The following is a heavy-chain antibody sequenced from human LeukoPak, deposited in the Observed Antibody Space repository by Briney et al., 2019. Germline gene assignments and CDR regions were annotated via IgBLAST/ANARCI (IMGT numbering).Heavy chain of an antibody. CDR3: AKGRDSSTWYLFDY. V-gene: IGHV3-23*01. D-gene: IGHD6-13*01. Sequence: PGGSLRLSCAASGFTFCSYAMSWVRLAPGKGLAWVSVISGSGGSTYYADSVKGRITVSRDNSKNTLYLQMNSLRAEDTAVYYRAKGRDSSTWYLFDYWGQGTLVAVSS. CDR1: GFTFCSYA. CDR2: ISGSGGST. J-gene: IGHJ4*02.